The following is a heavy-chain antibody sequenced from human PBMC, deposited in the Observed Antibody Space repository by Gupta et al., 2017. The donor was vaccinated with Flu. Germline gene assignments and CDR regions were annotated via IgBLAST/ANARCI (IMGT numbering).Heavy chain of an antibody. J-gene: IGHJ6*04. V-gene: IGHV4-34*01. Sequence: QVQLQQWGAGLLKSSETLSLTCAVYGGSFSGYYWSWIRQSPGKGLEWIGEINHSGSTNYNPSLKSRVTILVDTSKNQFSLKMSSVTAADTAVYYCASAGSIRLHLKTRNLDVWGKGATVTVSS. CDR1: GGSFSGYY. D-gene: IGHD5-24*01. CDR2: INHSGST. CDR3: ASAGSIRLHLKTRNLDV.